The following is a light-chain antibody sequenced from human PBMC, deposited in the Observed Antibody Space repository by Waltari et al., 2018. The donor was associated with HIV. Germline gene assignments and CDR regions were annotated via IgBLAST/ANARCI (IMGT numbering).Light chain of an antibody. CDR1: SSNIGAGYD. Sequence: QSVLTQPPSVSGAPVQRVTTSCTGSSSNIGAGYDVHWYQQLPGTAPKLLIYGNNNRPSGVPDRFSGSKSGTSASLAVTGLQAEDEADYYCQSYDSSLSGYVFGTGTKVTVL. V-gene: IGLV1-40*01. CDR2: GNN. J-gene: IGLJ1*01. CDR3: QSYDSSLSGYV.